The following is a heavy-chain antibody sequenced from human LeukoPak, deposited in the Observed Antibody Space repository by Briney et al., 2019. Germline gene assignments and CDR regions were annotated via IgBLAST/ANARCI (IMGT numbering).Heavy chain of an antibody. CDR2: ISSSSYI. D-gene: IGHD2-15*01. Sequence: GGSLRLSCAASGFTFSSYSMNWVRQAPGKGLEWVSSISSSSYIYYADSVKGRFTISRDNAKNSLYLQMNSLRAEDTAVYYCARERGYYCSGGSCLPQYYGMDVWGQGTTVTVSS. CDR1: GFTFSSYS. J-gene: IGHJ6*02. V-gene: IGHV3-21*01. CDR3: ARERGYYCSGGSCLPQYYGMDV.